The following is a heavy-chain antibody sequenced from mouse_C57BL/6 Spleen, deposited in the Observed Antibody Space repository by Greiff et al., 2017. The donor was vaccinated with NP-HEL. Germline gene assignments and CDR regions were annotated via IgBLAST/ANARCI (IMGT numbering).Heavy chain of an antibody. V-gene: IGHV1-82*01. D-gene: IGHD2-3*01. CDR2: IYPGDGDT. CDR3: ASDGYSFDY. J-gene: IGHJ2*01. CDR1: GYAFSSSW. Sequence: QVQLQQSGPELVKPGASVKISCKASGYAFSSSWMNWVKQRPGKGLEWIGRIYPGDGDTNYNGKFKGKATLTADKSSSTAYMQLRSLTSEDSAVCFCASDGYSFDYWGQGTTLTVSS.